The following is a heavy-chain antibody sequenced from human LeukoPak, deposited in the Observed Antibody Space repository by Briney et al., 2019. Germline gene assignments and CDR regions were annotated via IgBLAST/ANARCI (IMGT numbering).Heavy chain of an antibody. CDR1: AGSTSSGDYY. D-gene: IGHD3-16*01. J-gene: IGHJ5*02. CDR3: TKTYYDTKKPWA. Sequence: PSETLSLTCIVSAGSTSSGDYYCSWIRQPAGKGLEWIGRIYTRGNTNYNPSLRSRVTMSVDTSQNHFSLTLSSVTAADTAVYFCTKTYYDTKKPWAWGQGILVTVSS. V-gene: IGHV4-61*02. CDR2: IYTRGNT.